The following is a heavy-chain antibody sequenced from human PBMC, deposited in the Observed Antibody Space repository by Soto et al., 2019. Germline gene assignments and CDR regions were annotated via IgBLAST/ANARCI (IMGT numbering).Heavy chain of an antibody. CDR3: ARSSSSRFYYYYYGMDV. V-gene: IGHV1-3*01. CDR2: INAGNGNT. Sequence: ASVKVSCKASGYTFTSYAMHWVRQAPGQRLEWMGWINAGNGNTKYSQKFQGRVTITRDTSASTAYMELSSLRSEDTAVYYCARSSSSRFYYYYYGMDVWGQGTTVTVS. CDR1: GYTFTSYA. J-gene: IGHJ6*02. D-gene: IGHD6-6*01.